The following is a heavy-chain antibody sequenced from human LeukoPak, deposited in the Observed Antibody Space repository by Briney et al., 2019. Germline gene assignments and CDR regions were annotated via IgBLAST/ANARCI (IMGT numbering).Heavy chain of an antibody. CDR1: GGSISSSSYY. CDR3: ARESSIVGGT. J-gene: IGHJ5*02. CDR2: IYYSGST. Sequence: SETLSLTCTVSGGSISSSSYYWGWIRQPPGKGLEWIGGIYYSGSTYYNPSLKSRVTISVDTSKNQFSLKLSSVTAADTAVYYCARESSIVGGTWGQGTLVTVSS. D-gene: IGHD1-26*01. V-gene: IGHV4-39*02.